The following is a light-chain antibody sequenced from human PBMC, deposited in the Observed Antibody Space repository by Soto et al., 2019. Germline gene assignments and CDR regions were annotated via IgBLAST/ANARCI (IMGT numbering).Light chain of an antibody. Sequence: QSALTQPASVSGYPGQSITISCTATSSDVGGYNYVSWYQQHPGKAPKIMIYEVGHRPSGVSNRFSGSKSGYTASLTISGLQAEDEADDYCSSYTSSSTLVFGTGTKLTVL. CDR3: SSYTSSSTLV. CDR2: EVG. J-gene: IGLJ1*01. V-gene: IGLV2-14*01. CDR1: SSDVGGYNY.